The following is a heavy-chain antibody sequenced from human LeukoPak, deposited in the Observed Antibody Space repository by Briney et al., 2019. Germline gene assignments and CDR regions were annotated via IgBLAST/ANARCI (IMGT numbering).Heavy chain of an antibody. D-gene: IGHD6-19*01. CDR2: ISGSGGST. J-gene: IGHJ4*02. CDR1: GFTFSSYA. CDR3: AKDYRPWLTGFDY. V-gene: IGHV3-23*01. Sequence: GGSLRLSCAASGFTFSSYAMSWVRQAPGKGLEWVSAISGSGGSTYYADSVKGRFTISRDNSKITLYLQMNSLRAEDTAVYYCAKDYRPWLTGFDYWGQGTVVTVSS.